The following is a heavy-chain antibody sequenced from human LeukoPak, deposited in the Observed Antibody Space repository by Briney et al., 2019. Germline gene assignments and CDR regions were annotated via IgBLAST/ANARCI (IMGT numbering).Heavy chain of an antibody. CDR3: ARLTNTGWYSFDY. CDR2: IYPGDSDT. J-gene: IGHJ4*02. Sequence: KRGESLKISCKVSGYSFNTYWIGWVRQMPGKGLEWMGIIYPGDSDTRFSPSFQGQVTISADKSISTAYLQWHSLKASDTAIYFCARLTNTGWYSFDYWGQGTLVTVSS. V-gene: IGHV5-51*01. D-gene: IGHD6-19*01. CDR1: GYSFNTYW.